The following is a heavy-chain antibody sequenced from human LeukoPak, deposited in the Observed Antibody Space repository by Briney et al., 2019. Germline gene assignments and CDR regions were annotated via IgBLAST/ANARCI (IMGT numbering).Heavy chain of an antibody. CDR2: IIPILGIA. CDR1: GGTFSSYA. Sequence: GASVKVSCKASGGTFSSYAISWVRQAPGQGLEWMGRIIPILGIANYAQKFQGRVTITADKSTSTAYMELSSLRSEDTAVYYCARGSLQLGDIAADNYFDYWGQGTLVTVSS. CDR3: ARGSLQLGDIAADNYFDY. J-gene: IGHJ4*02. D-gene: IGHD6-6*01. V-gene: IGHV1-69*04.